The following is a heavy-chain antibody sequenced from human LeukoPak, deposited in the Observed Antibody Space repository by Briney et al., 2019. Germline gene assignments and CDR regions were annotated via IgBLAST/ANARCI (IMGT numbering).Heavy chain of an antibody. CDR1: GFTFNSYN. CDR2: IRYNGSKD. Sequence: GGSVRLSCAASGFTFNSYNMHWPRQAPGKGLEWVAFIRYNGSKDYYADSVKGRFTISRDNSKNMLYLQMSSLRAEDTAVYYCAKDWAFDIWGQGTMVTVSS. V-gene: IGHV3-30*02. J-gene: IGHJ3*02. CDR3: AKDWAFDI.